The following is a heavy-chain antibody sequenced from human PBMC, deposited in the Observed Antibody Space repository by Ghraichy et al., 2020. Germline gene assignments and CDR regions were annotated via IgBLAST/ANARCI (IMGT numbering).Heavy chain of an antibody. CDR2: ISYDGSNK. CDR1: GFTFSSYG. J-gene: IGHJ3*02. D-gene: IGHD2-15*01. V-gene: IGHV3-30*18. Sequence: GGSLRLSCAASGFTFSSYGMHWVRQAPGKGLEWVAVISYDGSNKYYADSVKGRFTISRDNSKNTLYLQMNSLRAEDTAVYYCAKEFADIVVVVAAHDAFDIWGQGTMVTVSS. CDR3: AKEFADIVVVVAAHDAFDI.